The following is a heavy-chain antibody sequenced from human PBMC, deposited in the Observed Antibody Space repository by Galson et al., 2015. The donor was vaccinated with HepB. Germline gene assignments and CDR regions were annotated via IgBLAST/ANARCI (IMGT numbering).Heavy chain of an antibody. CDR2: ISGSGGTT. Sequence: SLRLSCAASGFTFYNYAMSWVRQAPGKGLEWVSSISGSGGTTYYADSVRGRFTISRDNSKNTLYLQMNSLRAEDTAIYYCAKGRRASSSGWYYFDYWGQGILVTVSS. CDR3: AKGRRASSSGWYYFDY. J-gene: IGHJ4*02. V-gene: IGHV3-23*01. D-gene: IGHD6-19*01. CDR1: GFTFYNYA.